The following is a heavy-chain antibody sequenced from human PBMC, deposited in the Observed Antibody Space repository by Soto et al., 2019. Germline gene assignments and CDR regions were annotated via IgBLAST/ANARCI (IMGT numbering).Heavy chain of an antibody. CDR2: IYRTGST. V-gene: IGHV4-4*02. Sequence: SETLSLTCAVSGGSFTSNNWWTWVRQPPGQGLEWIGEIYRTGSTNYNPSLKSRVTISLDKAENQFSLKVTSLTAADTAVYYCASRDPGTSVDYWGQGTLVTVSS. D-gene: IGHD1-7*01. CDR3: ASRDPGTSVDY. J-gene: IGHJ4*02. CDR1: GGSFTSNNW.